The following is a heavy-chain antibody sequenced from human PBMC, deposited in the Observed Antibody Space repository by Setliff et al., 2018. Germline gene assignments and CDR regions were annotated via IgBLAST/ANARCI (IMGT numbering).Heavy chain of an antibody. CDR3: ARMSGFQYMDV. Sequence: SETLSLTCTVSGGSISSSDFYWTWIRQPPGKGLEYIGYINYSGSTNYNPSLKSRVTISLDTSNNQFSLSLSSVTAADTAVYYCARMSGFQYMDVWGKGTTVTVSS. D-gene: IGHD3-3*01. CDR2: INYSGST. J-gene: IGHJ6*03. V-gene: IGHV4-61*05. CDR1: GGSISSSDFY.